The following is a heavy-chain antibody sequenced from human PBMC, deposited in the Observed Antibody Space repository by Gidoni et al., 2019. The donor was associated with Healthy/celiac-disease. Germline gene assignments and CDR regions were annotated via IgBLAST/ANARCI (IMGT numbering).Heavy chain of an antibody. CDR3: AKGARVVVPAAIRGGNWFDP. V-gene: IGHV3-9*01. CDR2: ISWKSGSI. Sequence: EVQLVEYGGGLVQPGRSLRLSCSASGFTFGAFALHWVRQAPGKGLERVSGISWKSGSIGYADSVKGRFTISRDNAKNSLYLQMNSLRAEDTALYYGAKGARVVVPAAIRGGNWFDPWGQGTLVTVSS. J-gene: IGHJ5*02. CDR1: GFTFGAFA. D-gene: IGHD2-2*02.